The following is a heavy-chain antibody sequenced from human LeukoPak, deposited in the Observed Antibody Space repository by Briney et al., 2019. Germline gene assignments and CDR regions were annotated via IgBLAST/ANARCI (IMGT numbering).Heavy chain of an antibody. CDR3: ASAVAGREVDY. CDR2: INHSGST. CDR1: GGPFSGYY. J-gene: IGHJ4*02. V-gene: IGHV4-34*01. Sequence: SETLSLTCAVYGGPFSGYYWSWIRQPPGKGLEWIGEINHSGSTNYNPSLKSRVTISVDTSKNQFSLKLSSVTAADTAVYYCASAVAGREVDYWGQGTLVTVSS. D-gene: IGHD6-19*01.